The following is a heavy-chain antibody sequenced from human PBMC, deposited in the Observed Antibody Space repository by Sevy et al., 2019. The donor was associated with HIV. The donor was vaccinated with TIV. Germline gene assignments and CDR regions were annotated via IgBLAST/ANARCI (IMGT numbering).Heavy chain of an antibody. CDR1: GFTFSSYW. V-gene: IGHV3-7*03. Sequence: GESLKISCAASGFTFSSYWMSWVRQAPGKGLEWVANIKQDGSEKYYVDSVKGRFTISRDNAKNSLYLQMNSLRAEDTAVYYCAREASYYDFWSGYYNYYYYGMDVWGQGTTVTVSS. J-gene: IGHJ6*02. CDR2: IKQDGSEK. CDR3: AREASYYDFWSGYYNYYYYGMDV. D-gene: IGHD3-3*01.